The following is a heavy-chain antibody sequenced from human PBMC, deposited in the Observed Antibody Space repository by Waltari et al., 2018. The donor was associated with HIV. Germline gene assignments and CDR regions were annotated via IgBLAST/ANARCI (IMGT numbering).Heavy chain of an antibody. CDR1: GYNFTTSD. J-gene: IGHJ5*02. V-gene: IGHV1-8*01. CDR3: VLNAAFYYDHNWFDP. Sequence: QVQLEQSGTEVRQPGASVRVSCKASGYNFTTSDIHWVRQATGQGREWMGWMNPTSGNTGFAQKFQGRITMTRNISISTAYMELSNLRSEDTAVYYCVLNAAFYYDHNWFDPWGRGTLVTVSP. CDR2: MNPTSGNT. D-gene: IGHD3-16*01.